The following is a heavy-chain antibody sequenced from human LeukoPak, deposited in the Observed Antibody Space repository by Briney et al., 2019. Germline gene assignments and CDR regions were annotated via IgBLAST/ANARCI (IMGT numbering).Heavy chain of an antibody. CDR1: GFTFSDYY. CDR2: IRSSGTTI. Sequence: PGGSLRLSCVASGFTFSDYYMSWIRQAPGKGLEWVSYIRSSGTTIHYADSVKGRFTISRDNAKNSLYLQMNSLRAEDTAVYYCARDRGAVTDVFDYWGQGTLVTVSP. CDR3: ARDRGAVTDVFDY. J-gene: IGHJ4*02. D-gene: IGHD6-19*01. V-gene: IGHV3-11*04.